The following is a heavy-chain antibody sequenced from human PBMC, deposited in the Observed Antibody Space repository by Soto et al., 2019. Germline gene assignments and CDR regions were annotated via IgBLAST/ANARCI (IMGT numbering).Heavy chain of an antibody. V-gene: IGHV2-5*02. CDR3: PHRDYDILTGTPNAFDI. D-gene: IGHD3-9*01. J-gene: IGHJ3*02. CDR2: IYWDDDK. CDR1: GFSLSTSGVG. Sequence: QITLKESGPTLVKPTQTLTLTCTFSGFSLSTSGVGVGWIRQPPGKALEWLALIYWDDDKRYSPSLKSRLTITKDTSKNQVVLTMTNMDPVDTATYYCPHRDYDILTGTPNAFDIWGQGTMVTVSS.